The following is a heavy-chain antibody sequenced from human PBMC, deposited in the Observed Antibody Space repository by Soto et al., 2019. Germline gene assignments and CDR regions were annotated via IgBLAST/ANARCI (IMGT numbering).Heavy chain of an antibody. D-gene: IGHD3-22*01. V-gene: IGHV1-18*01. CDR3: ARVGYYDSSGYYRNMENYYFDY. CDR2: ISAYNGNT. J-gene: IGHJ4*02. CDR1: GYTFTSYG. Sequence: ASVKVSCKASGYTFTSYGISWVRQAPGQGLEWMGWISAYNGNTNYAQRLQGRVTMTTDTSTSTAYMELRSLRSGDTAVYYCARVGYYDSSGYYRNMENYYFDYWGLGTLVTVSS.